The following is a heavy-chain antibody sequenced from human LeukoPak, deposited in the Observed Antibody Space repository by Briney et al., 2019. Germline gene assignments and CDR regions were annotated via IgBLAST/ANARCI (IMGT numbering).Heavy chain of an antibody. D-gene: IGHD2-8*02. CDR2: IYYSGST. CDR3: ARDRWGIGGLFDY. Sequence: PSETLSLTCTVSGGSISSYYWSWIRQPPGRGLEWIGYIYYSGSTNYNPSLKSRVTISVDTSKNQFSLKLNSVTAADTAVYYCARDRWGIGGLFDYWGQGTLVTVSS. V-gene: IGHV4-59*01. J-gene: IGHJ4*02. CDR1: GGSISSYY.